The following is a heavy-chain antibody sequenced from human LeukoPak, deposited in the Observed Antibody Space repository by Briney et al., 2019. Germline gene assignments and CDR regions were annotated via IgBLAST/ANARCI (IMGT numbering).Heavy chain of an antibody. CDR3: AKSLGYCSSTSCYEHYYYYYYMDV. CDR2: IYSGGST. D-gene: IGHD2-2*01. CDR1: GFTVSGNY. V-gene: IGHV3-66*01. J-gene: IGHJ6*03. Sequence: GGSLRLSCAASGFTVSGNYMSWVRQAPGKGLEWVSVIYSGGSTYYADSVKGRFTISRDNSKNTLYLQMNSLRAEDTAVYYCAKSLGYCSSTSCYEHYYYYYYMDVWGKGTTVTVSS.